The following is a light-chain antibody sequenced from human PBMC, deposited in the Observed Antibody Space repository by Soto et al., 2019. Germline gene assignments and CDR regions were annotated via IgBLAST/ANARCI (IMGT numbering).Light chain of an antibody. Sequence: DIQMTQSPSSVSASVGDRVTITCRASQGISNWLAWYQRKPGKAPKLLIYMASTVQSGVPARFSGSGSGTDFSLTISSLQPEDFATYYCQQADSFPWTFGHGTKVELK. CDR3: QQADSFPWT. J-gene: IGKJ1*01. V-gene: IGKV1D-12*01. CDR1: QGISNW. CDR2: MAS.